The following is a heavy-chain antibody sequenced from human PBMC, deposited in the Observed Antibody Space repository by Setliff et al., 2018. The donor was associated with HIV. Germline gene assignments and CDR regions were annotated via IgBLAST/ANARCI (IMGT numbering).Heavy chain of an antibody. V-gene: IGHV4-61*09. D-gene: IGHD4-17*01. J-gene: IGHJ4*02. CDR1: GGSISSGSYY. Sequence: SETLSLTCTVSGGSISSGSYYWSWIRQPAGKGLEWIGHIYTSGSTNYNPALKSRVTISVDTSKNQFSLKLSPVTAADTSVYYCARITVTNLYYFDYWGQGTLVTVS. CDR3: ARITVTNLYYFDY. CDR2: IYTSGST.